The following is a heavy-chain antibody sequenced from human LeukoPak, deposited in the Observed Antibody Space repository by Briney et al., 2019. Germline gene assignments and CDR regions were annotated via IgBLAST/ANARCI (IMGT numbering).Heavy chain of an antibody. CDR2: ISYDGSNK. CDR3: ARGDVLRFLEWLPYFDY. V-gene: IGHV3-30-3*01. Sequence: GRSLRLSCAASGFTFSSHAMHWVRQAPGKGLEWGAVISYDGSNKYYADSVKGRFTISRDNSKNTLYLQMNSLRAEDTAVYYCARGDVLRFLEWLPYFDYWGQGTLVTVSS. J-gene: IGHJ4*02. D-gene: IGHD3-3*01. CDR1: GFTFSSHA.